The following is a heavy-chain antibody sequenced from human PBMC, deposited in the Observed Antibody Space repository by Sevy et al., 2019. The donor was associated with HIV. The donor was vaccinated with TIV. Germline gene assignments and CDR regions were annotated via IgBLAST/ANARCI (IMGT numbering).Heavy chain of an antibody. CDR2: ISSGSSYI. Sequence: GGSLRLSCAASGFTFSNYFINWVRQAPGKGLEWVSSISSGSSYIFYADSVKGRFTISRDNAKIWLYLHMNSLRAEDTAVYYCARGDYYGSLYYFDYWGPGTLVTVSS. D-gene: IGHD3-10*01. CDR1: GFTFSNYF. V-gene: IGHV3-21*01. CDR3: ARGDYYGSLYYFDY. J-gene: IGHJ4*02.